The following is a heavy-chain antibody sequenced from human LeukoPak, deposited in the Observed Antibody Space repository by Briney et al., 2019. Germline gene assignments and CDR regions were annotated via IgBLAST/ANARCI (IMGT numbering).Heavy chain of an antibody. CDR1: GFTFSSYA. CDR2: ISGTGGNT. Sequence: PGGSLRLSCAASGFTFSSYAMSWVRQAPGKGLEWVSGISGTGGNTYYTDSVKGRFTISRNNSKNTLYLQMNSLKTVDTAVYYCTTDHSPYLCSGGSCYPNWFDPWGQGTLVTVSS. J-gene: IGHJ5*02. V-gene: IGHV3-23*01. D-gene: IGHD2-15*01. CDR3: TTDHSPYLCSGGSCYPNWFDP.